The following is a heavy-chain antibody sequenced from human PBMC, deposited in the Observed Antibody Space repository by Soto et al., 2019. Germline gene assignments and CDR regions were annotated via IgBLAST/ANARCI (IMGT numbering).Heavy chain of an antibody. Sequence: QVQLQESGPGLVKPSGTLSLTCAVSGDSISSSNWWSWVRQPPGKGLEWIGEIYHSGSTNYNPSLKRRVTISVDKSKNQFSLNLNSVTAAYTAVYYCARHSGSYFRDYWGQGTLVTVSS. CDR1: GDSISSSNW. J-gene: IGHJ4*02. D-gene: IGHD1-26*01. V-gene: IGHV4-4*02. CDR2: IYHSGST. CDR3: ARHSGSYFRDY.